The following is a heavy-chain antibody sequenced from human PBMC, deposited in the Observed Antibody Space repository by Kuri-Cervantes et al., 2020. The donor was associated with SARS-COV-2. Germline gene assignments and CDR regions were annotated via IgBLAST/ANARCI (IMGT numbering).Heavy chain of an antibody. D-gene: IGHD3-22*01. CDR3: ARDHTYYYDSSGSP. CDR1: GYTFTSYG. Sequence: ASVKVSCKASGYTFTSYGISWGRQAPGQGLEWMGWISAYNGNTNYAQKLQGRVTMTRDTSTSTVYMELSSLRSEDTAVYYCARDHTYYYDSSGSPWGQGTLVTVSS. V-gene: IGHV1-18*01. CDR2: ISAYNGNT. J-gene: IGHJ5*02.